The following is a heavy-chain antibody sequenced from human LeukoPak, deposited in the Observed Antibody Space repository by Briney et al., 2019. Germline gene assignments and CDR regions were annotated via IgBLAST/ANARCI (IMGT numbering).Heavy chain of an antibody. D-gene: IGHD5-18*01. Sequence: VPSVKVSCKASGGTFSSYTISWVRQAPGQGLEWMGRIIPILGIANYAQKFQGRVTITADKSTSTAYMALSSLRSEDTAVYYCARDYFRPNTAMDRWDAFDIWGQGTMVTVSS. CDR1: GGTFSSYT. CDR2: IIPILGIA. V-gene: IGHV1-69*04. J-gene: IGHJ3*02. CDR3: ARDYFRPNTAMDRWDAFDI.